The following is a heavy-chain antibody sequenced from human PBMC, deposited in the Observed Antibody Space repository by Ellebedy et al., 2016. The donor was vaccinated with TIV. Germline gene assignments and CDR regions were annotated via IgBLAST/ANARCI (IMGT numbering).Heavy chain of an antibody. CDR1: GFTVYSNY. D-gene: IGHD3-3*01. CDR3: ANSAGGRFLEWDFDY. CDR2: LYTGGDT. V-gene: IGHV3-53*05. J-gene: IGHJ4*02. Sequence: GGSLRLSXAASGFTVYSNYMGWVRQAPGKGPEWVSVLYTGGDTVYADSVKGRFTISRDNSKNTLFLQMNSLRAEDTAVYYCANSAGGRFLEWDFDYWGQGTLVTVSS.